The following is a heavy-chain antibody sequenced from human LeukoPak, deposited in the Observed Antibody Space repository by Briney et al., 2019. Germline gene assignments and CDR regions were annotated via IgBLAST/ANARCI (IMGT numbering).Heavy chain of an antibody. V-gene: IGHV4-59*08. J-gene: IGHJ4*02. CDR2: KHYSGTT. D-gene: IGHD6-13*01. CDR3: ARLTSKAAGVDY. Sequence: AETLSHTCTGSAASLSSYYWSWMRPPPGKGLEWIGYKHYSGTTNCNPSLMSGGSIPVDPTKNQISLNLSSVTAADTYVYYCARLTSKAAGVDYWGQGTLVTVSS. CDR1: AASLSSYY.